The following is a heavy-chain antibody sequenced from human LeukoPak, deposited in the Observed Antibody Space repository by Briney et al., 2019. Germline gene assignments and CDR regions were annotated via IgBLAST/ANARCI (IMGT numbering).Heavy chain of an antibody. D-gene: IGHD3-10*01. CDR1: GYSFTSYW. Sequence: GESLKISCKGSGYSFTSYWIGWVLQMPGKGLEWMGIIYPGDSDTRYSPSFQGQVTISADKSISTAYLQWSSLKASDTAMYYCARQTTITIVRGVITYFDYSGQGTLVTVSS. CDR3: ARQTTITIVRGVITYFDY. CDR2: IYPGDSDT. V-gene: IGHV5-51*01. J-gene: IGHJ4*02.